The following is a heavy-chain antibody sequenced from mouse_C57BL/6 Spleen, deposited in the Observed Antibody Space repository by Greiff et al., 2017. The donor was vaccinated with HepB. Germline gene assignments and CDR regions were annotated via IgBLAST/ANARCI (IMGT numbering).Heavy chain of an antibody. CDR2: ISYDGSN. V-gene: IGHV3-6*01. D-gene: IGHD1-1*01. CDR1: GYSITSGYY. J-gene: IGHJ2*01. Sequence: EVQRVESGPGLVKPSQSLSLTCSVTGYSITSGYYWNWIRQFPGNKLEWMGYISYDGSNNYNPSLKNRISITRDTSKNQFFLKLNSVTTEDTATYYCARVGSDFDYWGQGTTLTVSS. CDR3: ARVGSDFDY.